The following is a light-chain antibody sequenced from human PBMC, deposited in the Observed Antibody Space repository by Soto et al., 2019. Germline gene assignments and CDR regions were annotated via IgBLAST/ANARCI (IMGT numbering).Light chain of an antibody. V-gene: IGKV3-15*01. CDR1: ESVSSN. Sequence: EIGMTQSPATLSVSPGERATLSCRASESVSSNLAWYQPKPGQAPRLLIYGASTRATGIPARFSGSGSGTDVTPTSANPQSQQLALDYYQQYNNWLAIGGGTKVEI. CDR2: GAS. CDR3: QQYNNWLA. J-gene: IGKJ4*01.